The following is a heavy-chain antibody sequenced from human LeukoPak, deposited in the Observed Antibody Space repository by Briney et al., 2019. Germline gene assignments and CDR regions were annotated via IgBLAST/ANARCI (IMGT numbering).Heavy chain of an antibody. Sequence: ASVKVSCKASGYTFTGYYMHWVRQAPGQVLEWMGWINPNSGGTNYAQKFQGRVTMTRDTSISTAYMELSRLRSDDTAVYYCARDGGATGQNAFDIWGQGTMVTVSS. D-gene: IGHD1-26*01. CDR2: INPNSGGT. CDR1: GYTFTGYY. J-gene: IGHJ3*02. CDR3: ARDGGATGQNAFDI. V-gene: IGHV1-2*02.